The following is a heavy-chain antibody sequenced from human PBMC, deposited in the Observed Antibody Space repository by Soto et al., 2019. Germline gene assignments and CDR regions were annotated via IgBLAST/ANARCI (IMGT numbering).Heavy chain of an antibody. Sequence: QVQLVESGGGVVQPGRSLRLSCAASGFTFSSYAMHWVRQAPGEGLEWVAVISYDGSNKYYADSVKGRFTISRDNSKNTLYLQMNSLRAEDTAVYYCARAAGYSSSSASLDYWGQGTLVTVSS. CDR3: ARAAGYSSSSASLDY. J-gene: IGHJ4*02. D-gene: IGHD6-13*01. V-gene: IGHV3-30-3*01. CDR1: GFTFSSYA. CDR2: ISYDGSNK.